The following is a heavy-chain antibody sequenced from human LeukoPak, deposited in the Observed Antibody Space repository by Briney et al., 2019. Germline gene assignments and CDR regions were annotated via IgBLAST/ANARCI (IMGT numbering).Heavy chain of an antibody. J-gene: IGHJ5*02. Sequence: PSETLSLPCTVSGGSNSSSSNYWRWIRQPPGKGLEWNGSIYYSGSTYYNPSLKSRVTISVDTSKNQFSLKLSSVTAADTAVYYCASLSGLLWFGELPRFDPWGQGTLVTVSS. CDR2: IYYSGST. CDR1: GGSNSSSSNY. D-gene: IGHD3-10*01. CDR3: ASLSGLLWFGELPRFDP. V-gene: IGHV4-39*01.